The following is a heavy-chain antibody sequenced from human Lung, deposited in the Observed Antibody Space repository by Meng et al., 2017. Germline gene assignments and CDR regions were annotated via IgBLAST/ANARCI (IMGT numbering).Heavy chain of an antibody. CDR2: INSDGSST. CDR3: ARDRVFGVVINNNWFDP. CDR1: GFTFSSYW. V-gene: IGHV3-74*01. J-gene: IGHJ5*02. D-gene: IGHD3-3*01. Sequence: GGSLRPSCVASGFTFSSYWMHWVRQAPGKGLVWVSRINSDGSSTSYADSVKGRFTISRDNAKNTLYLQMNSLRAEDTAVYYCARDRVFGVVINNNWFDPWGQGTQVTGYS.